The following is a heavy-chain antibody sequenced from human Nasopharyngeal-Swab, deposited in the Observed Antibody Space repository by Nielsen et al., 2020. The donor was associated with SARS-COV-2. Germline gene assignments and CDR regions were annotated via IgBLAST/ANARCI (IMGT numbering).Heavy chain of an antibody. D-gene: IGHD3-16*01. V-gene: IGHV1-18*01. J-gene: IGHJ2*01. CDR3: ARKVGAPRAWYFDL. CDR1: GYTFSSYG. Sequence: ASVKVSCKTSGYTFSSYGISWVRQAPGQGLEWMGWISPYNGNTNYPQKFQGRVTVTADTSTSTAYLELRSLRSDDTAIYYCARKVGAPRAWYFDLWGHGTLVTVSS. CDR2: ISPYNGNT.